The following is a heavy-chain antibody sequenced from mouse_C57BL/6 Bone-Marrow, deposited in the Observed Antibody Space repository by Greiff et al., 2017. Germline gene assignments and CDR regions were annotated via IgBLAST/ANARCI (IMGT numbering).Heavy chain of an antibody. CDR1: GYAFSSYW. CDR3: ARGAY. Sequence: VQLQQSGAELVKPGASVKISCTASGYAFSSYWMNWVTQRPGKGLEWIGQIFPGDGDTNYNRKFTGKATLTADNSSSTAYMQLSSLTSEDSAVYFCARGAYWGQGTLVTVSA. J-gene: IGHJ3*01. V-gene: IGHV1-80*01. CDR2: IFPGDGDT.